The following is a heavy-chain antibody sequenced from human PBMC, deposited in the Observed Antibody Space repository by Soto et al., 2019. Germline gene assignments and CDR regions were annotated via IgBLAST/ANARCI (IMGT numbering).Heavy chain of an antibody. CDR2: IYYSGST. CDR3: ARRGVTAIQGAFDI. Sequence: PSETLSLTCTVSGGSISSGGYYWSWIRQHPGKGLEWIGYIYYSGSTYYNPSLKSRVTISVDTSKNQFSLKLSSVTAADTAVYYCARRGVTAIQGAFDIWGQGTMVTVSS. V-gene: IGHV4-31*03. CDR1: GGSISSGGYY. D-gene: IGHD2-21*02. J-gene: IGHJ3*02.